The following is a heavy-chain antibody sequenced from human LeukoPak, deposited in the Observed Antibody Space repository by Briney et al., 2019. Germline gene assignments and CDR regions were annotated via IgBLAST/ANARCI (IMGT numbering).Heavy chain of an antibody. J-gene: IGHJ4*02. CDR1: GFTFCNAW. CDR3: TTHPY. CDR2: VKTKTVGGTT. V-gene: IGHV3-15*01. Sequence: PGGSLRLSCAASGFTFCNAWMNWVRQAPGEGLEWVGRVKTKTVGGTTDYAAPVKGRFTISRDDSKNTLYLQMYSLKTEDTAVYYCTTHPYWGQGTLVTVSS.